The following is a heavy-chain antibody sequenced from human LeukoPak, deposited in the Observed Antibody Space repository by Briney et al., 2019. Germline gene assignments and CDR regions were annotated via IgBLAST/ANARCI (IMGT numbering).Heavy chain of an antibody. CDR3: AKDKMAYSTSSWDY. D-gene: IGHD6-6*01. Sequence: GRSLRLSCAASGFAFSNYAMHWVRQAPGKGLEWVAVISYDGGTKYYADSVKGRFTISRDNSKNTLYLQMNSLRAEDTAVYYCAKDKMAYSTSSWDYWGQGTLFTVSS. CDR1: GFAFSNYA. V-gene: IGHV3-30*18. CDR2: ISYDGGTK. J-gene: IGHJ4*02.